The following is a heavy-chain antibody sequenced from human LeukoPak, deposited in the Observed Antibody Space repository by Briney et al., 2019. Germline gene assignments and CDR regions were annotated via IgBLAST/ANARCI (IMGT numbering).Heavy chain of an antibody. Sequence: SQTLSLTCTVSGGSISSGDYYWSWIRQPPGKGLEWIGYIYYSGSTYYNPSLKSRVTISVDTSKNQFSLKLSSVTAADTAVYYCARLWYSSSWYGTRWRTFGYWGQGTLVTVSS. J-gene: IGHJ4*02. CDR3: ARLWYSSSWYGTRWRTFGY. CDR1: GGSISSGDYY. D-gene: IGHD6-13*01. CDR2: IYYSGST. V-gene: IGHV4-30-4*08.